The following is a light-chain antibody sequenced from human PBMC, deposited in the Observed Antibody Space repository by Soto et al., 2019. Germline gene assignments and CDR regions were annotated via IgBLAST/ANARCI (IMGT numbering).Light chain of an antibody. CDR3: TSYTRDTALV. CDR1: SSDVGGYSY. CDR2: DVS. Sequence: QSALTQPASVSGSPGQSITISCTGTSSDVGGYSYVSWYQQLPGKAPKLMIYDVSDRPSGVSNRFSGSKSGSTASLTISGLQAEDEADYHCTSYTRDTALVFGTGTKVTVL. V-gene: IGLV2-14*01. J-gene: IGLJ1*01.